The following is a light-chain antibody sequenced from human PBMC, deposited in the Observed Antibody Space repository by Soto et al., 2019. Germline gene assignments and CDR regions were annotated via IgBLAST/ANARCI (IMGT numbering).Light chain of an antibody. J-gene: IGKJ5*01. CDR1: QSVSNN. Sequence: EIVMTQSPGTLSLSPGERATLSCRASQSVSNNYLAWYQQKPGQAPRLLIYDISTRATGVPARFSGSGSGTEFTLTISGLQSEDFALYFCQQYNNWPFSFGPGTRLEIK. CDR2: DIS. CDR3: QQYNNWPFS. V-gene: IGKV3-15*01.